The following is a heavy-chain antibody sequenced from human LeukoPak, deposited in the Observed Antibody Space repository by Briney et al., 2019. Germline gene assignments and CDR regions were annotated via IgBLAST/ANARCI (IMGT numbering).Heavy chain of an antibody. D-gene: IGHD3-22*01. CDR2: IRSKGYGGTT. Sequence: GGSLRLSCTASGFTFGDYAMSWVRQAPGKGLEWVGVIRSKGYGGTTEYAASVEGRSTTARDESKSIAYLQMNSLKTEDTAVYHCTRDSSGYSGGFFDYWGQGTLVTVSS. J-gene: IGHJ4*02. CDR3: TRDSSGYSGGFFDY. CDR1: GFTFGDYA. V-gene: IGHV3-49*04.